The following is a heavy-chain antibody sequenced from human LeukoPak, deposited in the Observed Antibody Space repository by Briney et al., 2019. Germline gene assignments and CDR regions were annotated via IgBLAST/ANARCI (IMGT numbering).Heavy chain of an antibody. CDR1: GFTFSNYA. CDR2: ISGTGGST. D-gene: IGHD3-10*01. J-gene: IGHJ4*02. V-gene: IGHV3-23*01. CDR3: AKDMGLLWFGELSIGVAYYFDY. Sequence: PGGSLRLSCAASGFTFSNYAMSWVRQAPGKGLEWVSTISGTGGSTYYADSVKGRFTISRDNSKNTLYLQMNSLRAEDTAVYYCAKDMGLLWFGELSIGVAYYFDYWGQGTLVTVSS.